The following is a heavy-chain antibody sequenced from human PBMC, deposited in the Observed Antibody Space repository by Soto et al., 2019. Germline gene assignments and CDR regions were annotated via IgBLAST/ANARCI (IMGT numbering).Heavy chain of an antibody. CDR2: ISSIGST. D-gene: IGHD3-9*01. CDR3: ARGLVIRPYYYHGMDV. J-gene: IGHJ6*02. Sequence: SETLALTCTVPGGSIGSGDYFWSWIRQSPGKGLEWIGYISSIGSTYYNPALKSRVSVARDTSKNQFSLKLSSVTTTDTTVYYCARGLVIRPYYYHGMDVWGQGTTVAVSS. CDR1: GGSIGSGDYF. V-gene: IGHV4-30-4*01.